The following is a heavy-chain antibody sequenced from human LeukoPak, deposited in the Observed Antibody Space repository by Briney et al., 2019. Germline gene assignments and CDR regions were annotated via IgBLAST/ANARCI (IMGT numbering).Heavy chain of an antibody. CDR1: GGSISSYY. D-gene: IGHD6-13*01. CDR2: IYYSGST. J-gene: IGHJ5*02. V-gene: IGHV4-59*01. CDR3: AIVGNSTAPAGNRNRWFDP. Sequence: SETLSLTCTVSGGSISSYYWSWIRQPPGKGLEWIGYIYYSGSTNYNPSLKSRVTISVDTSKNQFSLKLSSVTAADTAVYYCAIVGNSTAPAGNRNRWFDPLGQGTLVT.